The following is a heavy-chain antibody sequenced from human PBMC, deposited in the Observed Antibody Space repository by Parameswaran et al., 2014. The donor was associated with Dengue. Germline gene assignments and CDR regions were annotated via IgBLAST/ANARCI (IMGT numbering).Heavy chain of an antibody. CDR3: ARHMVRGARLDY. CDR2: IYWDDDK. Sequence: VRQMPGKALEWLALIYWDDDKRYSPSLKSRLTITKDTSKNQVVLTMTNMDPVDTATYYCARHMVRGARLDYWGQGTLVTVSS. V-gene: IGHV2-5*02. D-gene: IGHD3-10*01. J-gene: IGHJ4*02.